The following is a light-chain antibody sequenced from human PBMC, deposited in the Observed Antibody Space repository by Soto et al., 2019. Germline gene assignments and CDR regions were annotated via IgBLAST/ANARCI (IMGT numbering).Light chain of an antibody. J-gene: IGLJ1*01. V-gene: IGLV2-23*01. CDR1: SSDVGSYNL. Sequence: QSALSQPASVSGSPGQSITISCTGTSSDVGSYNLVSWYQQHPGKAPKLMIYEGSKRPSGVSNRFSGSKSGNTASLTISGLQAEDEVDYYRRSYAGSSIKVFGTGTKVTVL. CDR2: EGS. CDR3: RSYAGSSIKV.